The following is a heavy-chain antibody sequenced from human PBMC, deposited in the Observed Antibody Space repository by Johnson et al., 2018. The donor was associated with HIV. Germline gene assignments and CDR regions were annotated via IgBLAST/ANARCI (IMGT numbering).Heavy chain of an antibody. Sequence: QVHPVEPGGVVLQPGRSLRLSCSVSVFTFSSYAMPWVRQAPGKGLEWVAVLSYDRRNKDYADSVTGRCTSSRDNSKNTLFLQMNSLRPEDTAVYHSARDPIAFRNYYGSGSAFDIWGQGTMVTVSS. V-gene: IGHV3-30*04. CDR1: VFTFSSYA. CDR2: LSYDRRNK. CDR3: ARDPIAFRNYYGSGSAFDI. J-gene: IGHJ3*02. D-gene: IGHD3-10*01.